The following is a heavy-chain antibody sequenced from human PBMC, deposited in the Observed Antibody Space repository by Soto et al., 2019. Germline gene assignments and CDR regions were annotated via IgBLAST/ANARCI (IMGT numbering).Heavy chain of an antibody. CDR1: GGTFSSYT. CDR2: IIPILGIA. D-gene: IGHD3-16*02. V-gene: IGHV1-69*02. Sequence: SVKVSCKASGGTFSSYTISWVRQAPGQGLEWMGRIIPILGIANYAQKFQGRVTITADKSTSTAYMELSSLRSEDTAVYYCARYRNRYYGMAVWGQETSVTVSS. J-gene: IGHJ6*02. CDR3: ARYRNRYYGMAV.